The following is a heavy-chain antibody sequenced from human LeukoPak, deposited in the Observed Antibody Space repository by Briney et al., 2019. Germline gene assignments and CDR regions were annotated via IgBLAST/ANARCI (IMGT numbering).Heavy chain of an antibody. Sequence: PGGSLRLSCAASGFTFSSYAMSWVRQAPGKGLEWVSAISGSGGSTYYADPVKGRFTISRDNSKNTLYLQMNSLRAEDTAVYYCAIRAHVWRGRHNWFDPWGQGTLVTVSS. CDR1: GFTFSSYA. CDR2: ISGSGGST. J-gene: IGHJ5*02. D-gene: IGHD3-3*02. V-gene: IGHV3-23*01. CDR3: AIRAHVWRGRHNWFDP.